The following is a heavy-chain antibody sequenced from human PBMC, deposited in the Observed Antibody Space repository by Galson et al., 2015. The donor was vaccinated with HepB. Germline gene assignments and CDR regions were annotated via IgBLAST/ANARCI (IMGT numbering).Heavy chain of an antibody. CDR3: ASRLGYSSSSPFDY. CDR1: GFTFSDYY. D-gene: IGHD6-6*01. Sequence: SLRLSCAASGFTFSDYYMSWIRQAPGKGLEWVSYISSSSSYTNYADSVKGRFTISRDNAKNSLYLQMNSLRAEDTAVYYCASRLGYSSSSPFDYWGQGTLVTVSS. CDR2: ISSSSSYT. J-gene: IGHJ4*02. V-gene: IGHV3-11*06.